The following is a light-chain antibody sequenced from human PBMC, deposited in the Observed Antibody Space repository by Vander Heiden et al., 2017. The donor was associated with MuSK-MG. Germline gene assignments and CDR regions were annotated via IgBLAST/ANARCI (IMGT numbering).Light chain of an antibody. Sequence: DIQMTQSPSSLSASVGDRVTITCRASQSISSYLNWYQQKPGKAPKLLIYAASSLQSGVPSRFSGSGSGTDFTLTISRLQPEDFATYYCQQRESTPYTFGQGTKMDIK. CDR1: QSISSY. V-gene: IGKV1-39*01. J-gene: IGKJ2*01. CDR2: AAS. CDR3: QQRESTPYT.